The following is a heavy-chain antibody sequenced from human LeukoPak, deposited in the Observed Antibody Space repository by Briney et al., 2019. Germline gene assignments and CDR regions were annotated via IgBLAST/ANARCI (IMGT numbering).Heavy chain of an antibody. J-gene: IGHJ5*02. CDR3: AKTAMIVSARGWFDP. CDR2: ISFDGSNK. CDR1: GFSFSSYG. D-gene: IGHD3-22*01. Sequence: GGSLRLSCAASGFSFSSYGMHWVRQAPGTGLEWVAVISFDGSNKYYADPVKGRFTISRDNSKNTLYLQMNSLRAEDTAVYYCAKTAMIVSARGWFDPWGQGTLVTVSS. V-gene: IGHV3-30*18.